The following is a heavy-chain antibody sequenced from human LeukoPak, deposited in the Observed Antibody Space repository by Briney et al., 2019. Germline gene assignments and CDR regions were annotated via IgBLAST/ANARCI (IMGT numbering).Heavy chain of an antibody. V-gene: IGHV3-21*01. CDR3: ARDSHIVVVPAAVQGWFDP. Sequence: PGGSLRLSCAASGFTFSSYSMNWVRQAPGKGLEWVSSISSSSSYIYYADSVKGRFTISRDNAKNSLYLQMNGLRAEDTAVYYCARDSHIVVVPAAVQGWFDPWGQGTLVTVSS. CDR1: GFTFSSYS. J-gene: IGHJ5*02. D-gene: IGHD2-2*01. CDR2: ISSSSSYI.